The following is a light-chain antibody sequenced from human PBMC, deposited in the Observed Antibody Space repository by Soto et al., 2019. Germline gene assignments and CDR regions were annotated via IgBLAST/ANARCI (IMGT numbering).Light chain of an antibody. CDR1: SSNIGAGYD. J-gene: IGLJ2*01. CDR2: GNS. CDR3: KSYDSSLSGVV. V-gene: IGLV1-40*01. Sequence: QSVLTQPPSVSGAPGQRVTISCTGSSSNIGAGYDVHWYQQLPGTAPKLLIYGNSNRPSGVPDRFSGSKSGTSASLAITVLQAEDEADYSCKSYDSSLSGVVFGGGTKVTVL.